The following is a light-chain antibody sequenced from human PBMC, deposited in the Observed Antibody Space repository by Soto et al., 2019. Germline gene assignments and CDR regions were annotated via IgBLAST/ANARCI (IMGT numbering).Light chain of an antibody. J-gene: IGKJ1*01. V-gene: IGKV1-27*01. CDR2: AAS. CDR1: QGIRNY. Sequence: DIQMTQSPSSLSASVGDRVTITCRASQGIRNYLGWYQQKQWKVPKLLIYAASTLQSGVPSRFSGSGSGTDFTLTISNLQPEDVATDYCQKYNGAPRAFGQWTKVEI. CDR3: QKYNGAPRA.